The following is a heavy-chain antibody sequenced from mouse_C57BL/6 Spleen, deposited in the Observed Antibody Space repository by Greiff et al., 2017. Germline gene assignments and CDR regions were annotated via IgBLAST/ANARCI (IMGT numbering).Heavy chain of an antibody. CDR2: IDPSDSYT. Sequence: QVQLQQSGAELVRPGTSVKLSCKASGYTFTSYWMHWVKQRPGQGLEWIGVIDPSDSYTNYNQKFKGKATLTVDTSSSTAYMQLSSLTSEDSSVYYCARTGYGAGYFDVWGTGTTVTVSS. V-gene: IGHV1-59*01. J-gene: IGHJ1*03. CDR1: GYTFTSYW. CDR3: ARTGYGAGYFDV. D-gene: IGHD3-1*01.